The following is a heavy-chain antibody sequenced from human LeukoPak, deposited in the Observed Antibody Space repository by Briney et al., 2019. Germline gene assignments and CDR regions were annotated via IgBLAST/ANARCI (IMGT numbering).Heavy chain of an antibody. CDR1: LYTFTSYD. CDR3: AREYYAYYEGFDY. Sequence: AAVKDSCKASLYTFTSYDISWLRQAPGQGLEWMGRISADNGNTNYAQKLQGRVTMTTDTSTRTAYMELRSLRSDDTAVYFCAREYYAYYEGFDYWGQGTLVTVSS. J-gene: IGHJ4*02. CDR2: ISADNGNT. V-gene: IGHV1-18*01. D-gene: IGHD3-22*01.